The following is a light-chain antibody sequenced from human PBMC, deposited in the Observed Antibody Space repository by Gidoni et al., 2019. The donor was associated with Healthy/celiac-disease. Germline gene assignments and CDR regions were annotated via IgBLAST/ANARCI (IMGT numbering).Light chain of an antibody. CDR2: WAS. Sequence: DIVMTQSPDSLAVSLGERATINCKSGQSVLYSSKNKNYLAWDPQKPGQPPKLIIYWASTREAGVHDRFSGSGSGTDFSLTISSMQAEDVAVYYCEQYYSAPWTFGQGTKVEIK. CDR3: EQYYSAPWT. V-gene: IGKV4-1*01. CDR1: QSVLYSSKNKNY. J-gene: IGKJ1*01.